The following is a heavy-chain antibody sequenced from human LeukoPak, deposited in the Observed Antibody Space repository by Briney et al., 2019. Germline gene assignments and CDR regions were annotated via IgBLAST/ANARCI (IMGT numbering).Heavy chain of an antibody. J-gene: IGHJ4*02. CDR2: IYYSGST. CDR1: GGSISSYY. D-gene: IGHD1-26*01. CDR3: ARERVGATTGFDY. Sequence: PSETLSLTCTVSGGSISSYYWSWIRQPPGKGLEWIGYIYYSGSTNYNPSLKSRVTISVDTSMNQFSLKLSSVTAADTAVYYCARERVGATTGFDYWGQGTLVTVSS. V-gene: IGHV4-59*01.